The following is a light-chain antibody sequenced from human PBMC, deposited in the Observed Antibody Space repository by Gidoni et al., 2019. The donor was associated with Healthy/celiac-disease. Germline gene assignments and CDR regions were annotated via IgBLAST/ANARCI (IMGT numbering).Light chain of an antibody. CDR2: SNN. Sequence: QSVLTQPPSASGTPEQRVTISFSGSSSNIGSNTVNCYQQLPVKSPTIRIYSNNQRPAGVPDRFSGSKSGTSASLAISGLQSEDEADYYCAAWDDSLNGLWVFGGGTKLTVL. V-gene: IGLV1-44*01. CDR1: SSNIGSNT. J-gene: IGLJ3*02. CDR3: AAWDDSLNGLWV.